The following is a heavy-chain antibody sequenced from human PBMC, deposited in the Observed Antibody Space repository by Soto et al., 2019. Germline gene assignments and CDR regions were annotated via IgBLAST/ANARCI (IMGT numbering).Heavy chain of an antibody. CDR2: INPSGGFT. V-gene: IGHV1-46*01. J-gene: IGHJ4*02. D-gene: IGHD5-12*01. Sequence: QVQLVQSGAEVKKHGASVKVSCKASGYTFSNAYMHWVRQAPGQGLDWMGLINPSGGFTTYAQKFQGRVTMTRDTSTSTVYMELSSLRSEDSAVYYCARVAPYGGSSWVFDYWGQGTLVTVSS. CDR3: ARVAPYGGSSWVFDY. CDR1: GYTFSNAY.